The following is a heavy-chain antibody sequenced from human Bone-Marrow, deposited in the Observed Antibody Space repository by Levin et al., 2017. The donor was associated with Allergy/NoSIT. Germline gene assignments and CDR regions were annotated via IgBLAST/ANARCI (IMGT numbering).Heavy chain of an antibody. CDR3: AKLSHTTGWVHGSFDF. Sequence: GGSLRLSCAASGFTFSTYAMTWVRQAPGKGLECVSSISNSGGSTYDADSVKGRFTISRDNSKNTLYLQMNSLTAEDTAVYYCAKLSHTTGWVHGSFDFWGQGTLVTVSS. D-gene: IGHD2/OR15-2a*01. J-gene: IGHJ4*02. V-gene: IGHV3-23*01. CDR2: ISNSGGST. CDR1: GFTFSTYA.